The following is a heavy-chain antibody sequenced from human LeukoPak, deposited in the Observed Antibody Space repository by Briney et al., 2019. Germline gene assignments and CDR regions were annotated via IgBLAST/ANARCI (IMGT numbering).Heavy chain of an antibody. V-gene: IGHV1-46*01. D-gene: IGHD3-22*01. CDR2: INPSGGST. CDR1: GHTFTSYY. Sequence: ASVKVSCKASGHTFTSYYMHWVRQAPGQGLEWMGIINPSGGSTSYAQKFQGRVTMTRDTSTSTVYMELSSLRSEDTAVYYCARVSYDSSGYPRGLDYWGQGTLVTVSS. CDR3: ARVSYDSSGYPRGLDY. J-gene: IGHJ4*02.